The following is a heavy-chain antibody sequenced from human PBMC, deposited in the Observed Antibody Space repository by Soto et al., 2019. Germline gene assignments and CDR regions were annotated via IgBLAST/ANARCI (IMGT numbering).Heavy chain of an antibody. D-gene: IGHD1-26*01. V-gene: IGHV3-33*01. Sequence: LRLSCAASGVIFSSFGMHWVRQAPGKGLEWVGIIWHDGSNKYYADSVEGRFTISRDNSKNTVYLQMNSLRGEDTGIYYCAGFYVAAGAAPLEYWGQGTLVTVSS. J-gene: IGHJ4*02. CDR3: AGFYVAAGAAPLEY. CDR2: IWHDGSNK. CDR1: GVIFSSFG.